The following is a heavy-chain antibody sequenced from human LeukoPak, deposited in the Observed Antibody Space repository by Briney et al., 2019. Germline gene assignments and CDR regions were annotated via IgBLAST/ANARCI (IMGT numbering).Heavy chain of an antibody. Sequence: SQTLSLTCTVSGGSISSSSYYWSWVRQPAGTGLEWIGRIYASGSTTYNPSLQSRVTISVDTSKNQFSLNLSSVTAADTAVYYCASSEQARYYYDSSGYYTNWGQGTLVTVSS. CDR1: GGSISSSSYY. J-gene: IGHJ4*02. CDR2: IYASGST. CDR3: ASSEQARYYYDSSGYYTN. V-gene: IGHV4-61*02. D-gene: IGHD3-22*01.